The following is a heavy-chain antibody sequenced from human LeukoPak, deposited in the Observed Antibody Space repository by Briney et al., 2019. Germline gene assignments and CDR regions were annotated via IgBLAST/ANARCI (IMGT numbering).Heavy chain of an antibody. V-gene: IGHV3-66*02. D-gene: IGHD1-26*01. CDR1: GFTVSSNY. CDR3: ARAGSAASWFDP. CDR2: IYSGGNT. J-gene: IGHJ5*02. Sequence: PGGSLRLSCAASGFTVSSNYMSWVRQAPGKGLEWVSVIYSGGNTYYADSVKGRFTTSRDNSKNTLYLQMNSLRAEDTAVYYCARAGSAASWFDPWGQGTLVTVSS.